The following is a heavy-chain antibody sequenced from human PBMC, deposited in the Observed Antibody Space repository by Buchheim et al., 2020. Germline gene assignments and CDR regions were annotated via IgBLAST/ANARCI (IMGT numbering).Heavy chain of an antibody. Sequence: QVQLVESGGGVVQPGRSLRLSCAASGFTFSSYGMHWVRQAPGKGLEWVAVIWYDGSNKYYADSVKGRFTISRDNSKNTLYLQMNSLRAEDTAVYYCARDKDYYDSSGYSDYWGQGTL. V-gene: IGHV3-33*01. D-gene: IGHD3-22*01. CDR1: GFTFSSYG. CDR3: ARDKDYYDSSGYSDY. CDR2: IWYDGSNK. J-gene: IGHJ4*02.